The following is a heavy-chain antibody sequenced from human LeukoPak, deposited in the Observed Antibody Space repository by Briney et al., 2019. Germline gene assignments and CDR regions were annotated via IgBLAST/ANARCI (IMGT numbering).Heavy chain of an antibody. Sequence: GGSLRLSCAASGFTFSNYAMSWVRQAPGQGLEWVSAISDSGGSTYYADSVKGRFTISRDNSNNPLYLQVNSLRAEDTAVYYCTRLLDYNGYYYGAFDYWGQGTLVTVSS. V-gene: IGHV3-23*01. CDR2: ISDSGGST. J-gene: IGHJ4*02. CDR1: GFTFSNYA. D-gene: IGHD3-22*01. CDR3: TRLLDYNGYYYGAFDY.